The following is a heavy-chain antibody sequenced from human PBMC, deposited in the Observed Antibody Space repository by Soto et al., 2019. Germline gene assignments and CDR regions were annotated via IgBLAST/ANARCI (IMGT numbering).Heavy chain of an antibody. V-gene: IGHV1-2*04. CDR3: ARDYYDSSGSSYYYYGMDV. CDR1: GYTFTGYY. Sequence: ASVKVSCKASGYTFTGYYMHWVRQAPGQGLEWMGWINPNSGGTNYAQKFQGWVTMTRETSISTAYMELSRLRSDDTAVYYCARDYYDSSGSSYYYYGMDVWGQGTTVTVSS. D-gene: IGHD3-22*01. CDR2: INPNSGGT. J-gene: IGHJ6*02.